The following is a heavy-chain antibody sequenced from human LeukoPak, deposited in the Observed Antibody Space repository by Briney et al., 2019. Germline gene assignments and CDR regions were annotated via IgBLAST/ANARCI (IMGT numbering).Heavy chain of an antibody. J-gene: IGHJ4*02. V-gene: IGHV3-7*03. D-gene: IGHD3/OR15-3a*01. CDR3: ARDQYDTWSRRGNFDS. CDR2: IKLDGSEK. CDR1: GFTFDDYG. Sequence: GGSLRLSCAASGFTFDDYGMSWVRQAPGKGLEWVANIKLDGSEKNYVDSVKGRFTISRDNTKNSLYLQMNSLRAEDTAVLYCARDQYDTWSRRGNFDSWGQGTLVIVSS.